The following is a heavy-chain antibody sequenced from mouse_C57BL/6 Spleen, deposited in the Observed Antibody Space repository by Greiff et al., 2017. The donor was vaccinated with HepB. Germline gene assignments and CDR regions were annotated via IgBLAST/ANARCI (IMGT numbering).Heavy chain of an antibody. V-gene: IGHV5-15*01. Sequence: EVKLMESGGGLVQPGGSLKLSCAASGFTFSDYGMAWVRQAPRKGPEWVAFISNLAYSIYYADTVTGRFTISRENAKNTLYLEMSSLRSEDTAMYYCARITTGPYWYFDVWGTGTTVTVSS. CDR3: ARITTGPYWYFDV. D-gene: IGHD1-1*01. CDR1: GFTFSDYG. CDR2: ISNLAYSI. J-gene: IGHJ1*03.